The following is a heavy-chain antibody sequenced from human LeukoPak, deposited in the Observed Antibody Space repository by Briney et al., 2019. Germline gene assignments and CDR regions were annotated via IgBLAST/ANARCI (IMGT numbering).Heavy chain of an antibody. D-gene: IGHD1-26*01. V-gene: IGHV4-38-2*01. CDR3: ARHEYSGSYYGLSWFDP. J-gene: IGHJ5*02. CDR1: GYSISSGYY. CDR2: IYHSGST. Sequence: SETLSLTCAVSGYSISSGYYWGWIRQPPGKGLEWIGSIYHSGSTYYNPPLKSRVTISVDTSKNQFSLKLSSVTAADTAVYYCARHEYSGSYYGLSWFDPWGQGTLVTVSS.